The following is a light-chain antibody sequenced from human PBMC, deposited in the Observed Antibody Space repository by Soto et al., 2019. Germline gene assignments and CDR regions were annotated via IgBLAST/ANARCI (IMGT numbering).Light chain of an antibody. CDR1: ESIDSW. CDR2: KAS. Sequence: DIQMTQSPATLSASVGYRFTITCRASESIDSWLAWHQQKPVRAPKLLISKASSLESGVPSRFSGSGFGTEFTLTIRSLQPDDFATYYCKQYNSYRAFGQGTKVDIK. CDR3: KQYNSYRA. J-gene: IGKJ1*01. V-gene: IGKV1-5*03.